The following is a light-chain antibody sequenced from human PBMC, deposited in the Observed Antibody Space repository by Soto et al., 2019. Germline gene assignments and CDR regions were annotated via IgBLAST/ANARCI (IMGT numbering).Light chain of an antibody. V-gene: IGKV3-11*01. CDR3: QQSINLPLT. J-gene: IGKJ4*01. Sequence: EIVLTQSPATLSLSPGERATLSCRASQSVSSYLAWYQQKPGQAPRLLIYDASNRATGIPARFSGSGSGTDFTLTISSLEPEDFAVYYCQQSINLPLTFGGGTKVEIK. CDR1: QSVSSY. CDR2: DAS.